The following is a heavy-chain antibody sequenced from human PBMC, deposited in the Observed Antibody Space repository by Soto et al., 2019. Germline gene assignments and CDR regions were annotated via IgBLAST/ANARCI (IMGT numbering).Heavy chain of an antibody. CDR3: ARPYGSASFYYYYYGMDV. V-gene: IGHV1-18*01. Sequence: QVQLVQSGAEVKKPGASVKVSCKASGYTFTSYGISWVRQAPGQGLEWMGWISAYNGDTNYAQKHQGRVTMTTDTSTSTAYIELRSLRSDDTAVYYCARPYGSASFYYYYYGMDVWGQGTTVTVSS. D-gene: IGHD3-10*01. J-gene: IGHJ6*02. CDR2: ISAYNGDT. CDR1: GYTFTSYG.